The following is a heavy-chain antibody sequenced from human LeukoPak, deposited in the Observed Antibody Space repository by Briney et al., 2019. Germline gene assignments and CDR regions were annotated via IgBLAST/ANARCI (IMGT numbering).Heavy chain of an antibody. CDR3: ARTLYSGFPLRSYFFDF. Sequence: GGSLRLSCAASGFTFSNYWMSWVRQAPGKGLEWVANIKQDGSEKFYVDSVKGRFTISRDNAKNSLYLQMNSLRAEDTAVSYCARTLYSGFPLRSYFFDFWGQGILVTVSS. V-gene: IGHV3-7*01. CDR1: GFTFSNYW. J-gene: IGHJ4*02. CDR2: IKQDGSEK. D-gene: IGHD1-26*01.